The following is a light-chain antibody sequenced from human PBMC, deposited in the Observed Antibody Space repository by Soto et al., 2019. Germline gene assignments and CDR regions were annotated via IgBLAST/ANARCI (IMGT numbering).Light chain of an antibody. CDR3: SSYTTSITYV. CDR2: EVS. CDR1: SNDVGGYNY. V-gene: IGLV2-14*01. Sequence: QSVLTQPASVSGSPGQSITISCTGTSNDVGGYNYASWYQQHLGKAPKLMIYEVSNRPSGISNRFSGSKSGNTASLTISGLQAEDEADYYCSSYTTSITYVFGTGTKVTVL. J-gene: IGLJ1*01.